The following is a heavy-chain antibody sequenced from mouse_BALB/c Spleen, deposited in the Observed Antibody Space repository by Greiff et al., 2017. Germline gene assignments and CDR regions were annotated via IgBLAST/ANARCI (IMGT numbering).Heavy chain of an antibody. CDR3: TGEGIYYYGSTPFDY. D-gene: IGHD1-1*01. Sequence: QVQLKQSGAELVRPGASVTLSCKASGYTFTDYEMHWVKQTPVHGLEWIGAIDPETGGTAYNQKFKGKATLTADKSSSTAYMELRSLTSEDSAVYYCTGEGIYYYGSTPFDYWGQGTTLTVSS. CDR1: GYTFTDYE. V-gene: IGHV1-15*01. CDR2: IDPETGGT. J-gene: IGHJ2*01.